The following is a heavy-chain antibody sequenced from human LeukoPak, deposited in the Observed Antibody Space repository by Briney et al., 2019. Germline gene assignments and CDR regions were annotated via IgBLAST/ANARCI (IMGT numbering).Heavy chain of an antibody. CDR2: IYYSGST. J-gene: IGHJ5*02. CDR1: GASISSYY. D-gene: IGHD5-12*01. Sequence: SETLSLTCTVSGASISSYYWSWIRQPPGKGLEWIGSIYYSGSTYYNPSLKSRVTISVDTSKNQFSLKLSSVTAADTAVYYCARGYDRVLNWFDPWGQGTLVTVSS. V-gene: IGHV4-39*07. CDR3: ARGYDRVLNWFDP.